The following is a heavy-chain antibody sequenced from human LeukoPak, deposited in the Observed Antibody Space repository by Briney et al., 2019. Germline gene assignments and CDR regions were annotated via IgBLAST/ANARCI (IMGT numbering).Heavy chain of an antibody. Sequence: SETLSLTCVVSGDSISSGGYSWSWIRQPPGKGLEWTGYIFHTGSTIYNASLKSRVTISVDNSKSQFSLRLSSVTAADTAVYYCARELWFANAPGSWLDPWGQGILVTVSS. V-gene: IGHV4-30-2*01. CDR1: GDSISSGGYS. D-gene: IGHD3-10*01. J-gene: IGHJ5*02. CDR3: ARELWFANAPGSWLDP. CDR2: IFHTGST.